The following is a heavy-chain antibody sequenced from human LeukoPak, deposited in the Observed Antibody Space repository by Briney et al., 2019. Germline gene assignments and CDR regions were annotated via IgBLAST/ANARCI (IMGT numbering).Heavy chain of an antibody. CDR2: ISSSSSTI. V-gene: IGHV3-48*04. Sequence: GGSLRLSCAASGFTFSSYSMNWVRQAPGKGLEWVSYISSSSSTIYYADSVKGRFTISRDNAKNSLYLQMNSLRAEDTAVYYCARGAGCMIVVVPDYWGQGTLVTVSS. D-gene: IGHD3-22*01. J-gene: IGHJ4*02. CDR1: GFTFSSYS. CDR3: ARGAGCMIVVVPDY.